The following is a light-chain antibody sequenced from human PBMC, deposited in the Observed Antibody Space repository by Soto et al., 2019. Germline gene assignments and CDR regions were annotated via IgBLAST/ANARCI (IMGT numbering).Light chain of an antibody. J-gene: IGLJ1*01. V-gene: IGLV2-14*01. CDR1: SSDVGGYNY. CDR3: SSYTSSSTYV. Sequence: QSVLTQPASVSGSPGQSITISCTGTSSDVGGYNYVSWHQQHPGKAHKLMIYDVSNRPSGVSNRFSGSKSGNTASLTISGLQAEDEADYYCSSYTSSSTYVFGTGTKVTVL. CDR2: DVS.